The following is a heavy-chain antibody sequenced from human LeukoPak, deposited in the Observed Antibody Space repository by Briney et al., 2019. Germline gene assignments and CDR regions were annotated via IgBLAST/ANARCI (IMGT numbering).Heavy chain of an antibody. V-gene: IGHV5-51*01. J-gene: IGHJ6*03. CDR2: IYPGDSDT. Sequence: GESLKISCKTSGYSFTNNWIGWVRQMPGKGLEWMGIIYPGDSDTQYSPSFQGQVTISVDESISTAYLQWSSLKASDTATYYCARHEVGGDSSSGYEFYYYMDVWGKGTTVTVSS. CDR3: ARHEVGGDSSSGYEFYYYMDV. CDR1: GYSFTNNW. D-gene: IGHD3-3*01.